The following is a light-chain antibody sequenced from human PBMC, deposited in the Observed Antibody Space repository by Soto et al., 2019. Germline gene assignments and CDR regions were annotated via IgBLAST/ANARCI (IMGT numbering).Light chain of an antibody. CDR1: QTVTSSN. V-gene: IGKV3-20*01. CDR3: QQYGSSPPMYT. Sequence: EIVLTQSPGTLSLSPGERATLSCRASQTVTSSNLAWYQQKPGQAPRLLIYGTSNRATGIADRFSGSGSGTDFSLTISRLEPEDFAVYYCQQYGSSPPMYTFGQGTKLEIK. J-gene: IGKJ2*01. CDR2: GTS.